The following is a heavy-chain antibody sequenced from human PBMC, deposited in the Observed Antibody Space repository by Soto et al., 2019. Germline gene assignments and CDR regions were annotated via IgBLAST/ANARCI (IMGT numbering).Heavy chain of an antibody. J-gene: IGHJ4*02. CDR3: AREPPTCGSDCSFLDS. CDR2: IGADGSST. D-gene: IGHD2-21*02. V-gene: IGHV3-64*01. CDR1: GFTFSYYA. Sequence: EVHLVESGGGLVQPGGSLRLSCAASGFTFSYYAMHWVRQAPGKGLEYVSVIGADGSSTYYANSVKGRFTISRDNSKNTLYLQMGSLRAEDMAVYYCAREPPTCGSDCSFLDSWGQGTLVTVSA.